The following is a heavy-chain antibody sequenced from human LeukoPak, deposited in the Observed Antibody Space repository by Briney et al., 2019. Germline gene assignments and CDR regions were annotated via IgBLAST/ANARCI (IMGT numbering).Heavy chain of an antibody. CDR2: IYTSGST. D-gene: IGHD6-13*01. CDR1: GGSISSYY. J-gene: IGHJ5*02. CDR3: ARDLGYSSSWYSWFDP. V-gene: IGHV4-4*07. Sequence: SETLSLTCTVSGGSISSYYWSWIRQPAGEGLEWIGRIYTSGSTNYNPSLKSRVTMSVDTSKNQFSLKLSSVTAADTAVYYCARDLGYSSSWYSWFDPWGQGTLVTVSS.